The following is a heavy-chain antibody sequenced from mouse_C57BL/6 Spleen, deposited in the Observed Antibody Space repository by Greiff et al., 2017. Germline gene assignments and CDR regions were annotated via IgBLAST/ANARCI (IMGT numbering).Heavy chain of an antibody. CDR3: ARAGDYYGSSSHYAMDY. CDR1: GYTFTGYW. V-gene: IGHV1-9*01. J-gene: IGHJ4*01. Sequence: QVQLQQSGAELMKPGASVKLSCKATGYTFTGYWIEWVKQRPGHGLEWIGEILPGSGSTNYNEKFKGKATFTADTSSNTAYMQLSSLTTEDSAIDCCARAGDYYGSSSHYAMDYWGQGTSVTVSS. CDR2: ILPGSGST. D-gene: IGHD1-1*01.